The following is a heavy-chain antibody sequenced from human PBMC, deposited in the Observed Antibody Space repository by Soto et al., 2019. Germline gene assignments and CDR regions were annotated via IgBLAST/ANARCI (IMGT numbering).Heavy chain of an antibody. CDR2: IYYSGTT. CDR3: ARRLYYDSSGFEGGGMDV. J-gene: IGHJ6*02. V-gene: IGHV4-39*01. D-gene: IGHD3-22*01. CDR1: GGSISSSRYY. Sequence: SESLSLTCTVSGGSISSSRYYWGWIRQPPGKGLEWMGGIYYSGTTYYHPSLKRRVTISVDTSKNQFSLKLSSVTAADTAVYYCARRLYYDSSGFEGGGMDVWGQGTTVT.